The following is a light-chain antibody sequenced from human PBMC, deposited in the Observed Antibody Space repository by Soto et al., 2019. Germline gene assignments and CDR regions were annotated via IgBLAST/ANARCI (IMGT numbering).Light chain of an antibody. CDR1: QSVNSN. CDR2: GAS. CDR3: QQRSNWPLT. V-gene: IGKV3-15*01. J-gene: IGKJ4*01. Sequence: EIVMTQSPATLSVSPGERATLSCRASQSVNSNLAWYQQKPGQAPRLLIYGASTRATGIPARFSGSGSGTESTLTISSLQSEDFAVYYCQQRSNWPLTFGGGTKVEIK.